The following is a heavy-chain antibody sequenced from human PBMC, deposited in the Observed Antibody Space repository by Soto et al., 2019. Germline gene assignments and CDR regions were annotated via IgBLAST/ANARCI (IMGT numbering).Heavy chain of an antibody. CDR3: ASDTGDSSGYYQNYVDY. Sequence: ETLSITCTVAGGSISSYYWILLRQHHGKGLEWIGYIYYSGSTNYNPSLKSRVTISVDTSKNQFSLKLSSVTAADTAVYYCASDTGDSSGYYQNYVDYWGQGNLVT. CDR1: GGSISSYY. V-gene: IGHV4-59*01. J-gene: IGHJ4*02. CDR2: IYYSGST. D-gene: IGHD3-22*01.